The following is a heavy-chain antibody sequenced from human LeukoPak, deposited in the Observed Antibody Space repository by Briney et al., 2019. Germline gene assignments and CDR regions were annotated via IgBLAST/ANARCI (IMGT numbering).Heavy chain of an antibody. Sequence: GASVKVSCKASGYTFTSYYMHWVRQAPGQGLEWMGWINPNSGGTNYAQKFQGRVTMTRDTSISTAYMELSRLRSDDTAVYYCARDGSGNWYYYYMDVWGKGTTVTVSS. CDR3: ARDGSGNWYYYYMDV. D-gene: IGHD3-10*01. CDR1: GYTFTSYY. V-gene: IGHV1-2*02. J-gene: IGHJ6*03. CDR2: INPNSGGT.